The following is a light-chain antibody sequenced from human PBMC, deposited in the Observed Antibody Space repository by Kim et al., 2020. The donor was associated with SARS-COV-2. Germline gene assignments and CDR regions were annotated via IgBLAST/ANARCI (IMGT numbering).Light chain of an antibody. CDR2: GAS. V-gene: IGKV3-20*01. CDR3: QQYGNSPLT. J-gene: IGKJ1*01. Sequence: EVVLTQSPGTLSLSPGERATLSCRASQSVSSNYLAWYQQRPGQAPRLLIYGASNRATGIPDRFSGSGSGTDFTLTISRLEAEDFAVYHCQQYGNSPLTFGQGTKVDIK. CDR1: QSVSSNY.